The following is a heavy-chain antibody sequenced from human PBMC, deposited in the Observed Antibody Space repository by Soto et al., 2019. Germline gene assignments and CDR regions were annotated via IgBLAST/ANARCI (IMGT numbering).Heavy chain of an antibody. D-gene: IGHD3-16*02. CDR3: ARDAPHYDYIWGSYRSTPLFDY. Sequence: QVQLVESGGGVVQPGRSLRLSCAASGFTFSSYGMHWVRQAPGKGLEWVAVIWYDGSNKYYADSVKGRFTISRDNSKNTLYLQMNSLRAEDTAVYYCARDAPHYDYIWGSYRSTPLFDYWGQGTLVTVSS. V-gene: IGHV3-33*01. J-gene: IGHJ4*02. CDR2: IWYDGSNK. CDR1: GFTFSSYG.